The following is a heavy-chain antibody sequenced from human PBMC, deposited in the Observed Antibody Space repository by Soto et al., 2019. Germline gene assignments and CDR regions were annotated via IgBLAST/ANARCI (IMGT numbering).Heavy chain of an antibody. CDR2: ISINWTT. CDR1: GAPAGGGGYY. D-gene: IGHD2-21*01. V-gene: IGHV4-61*08. Sequence: WETLSLTCTVSGAPAGGGGYYWGWIRQVPGKGMEWNGYISINWTTHYSPTLKGRVNISFDKATNQVFLNLRFVTGADTAVYFCAREVRDACYSYWFDPWGQGILVTVSS. CDR3: AREVRDACYSYWFDP. J-gene: IGHJ5*02.